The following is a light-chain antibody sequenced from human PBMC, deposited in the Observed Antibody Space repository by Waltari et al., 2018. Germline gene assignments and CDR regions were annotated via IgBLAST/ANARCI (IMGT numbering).Light chain of an antibody. CDR3: QQSHSAPLA. V-gene: IGKV1-39*01. J-gene: IGKJ4*01. CDR1: RAITNY. Sequence: DIQMTQSPSSLSASVGDRVTITCRASRAITNYVNRYQQRPGLAPKHLIYAASTLQGGVPTRFSGSGSGTDFTLTISSLQIEDFATYYCQQSHSAPLAFGGGTRLEI. CDR2: AAS.